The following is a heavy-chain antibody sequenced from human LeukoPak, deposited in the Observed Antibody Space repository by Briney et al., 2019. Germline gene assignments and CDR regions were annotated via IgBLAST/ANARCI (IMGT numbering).Heavy chain of an antibody. J-gene: IGHJ4*02. V-gene: IGHV3-7*01. CDR2: IKQDGSEK. Sequence: GGSLRLSCAASGFIFSSFGMHWVRQAPGKGLEWVANIKQDGSEKYYVDSVRGRVTISRDNAENSLFLQMNRLRVEDTAVYYCTRDFGRSSYYFDFWGQGTLVTVSS. CDR3: TRDFGRSSYYFDF. D-gene: IGHD3-3*01. CDR1: GFIFSSFG.